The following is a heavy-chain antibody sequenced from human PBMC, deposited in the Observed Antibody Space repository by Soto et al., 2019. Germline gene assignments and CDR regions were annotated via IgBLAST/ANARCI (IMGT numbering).Heavy chain of an antibody. CDR3: ARDFYGGYTYGPGGY. CDR1: GFIFSAYW. J-gene: IGHJ4*02. CDR2: IHGVGGKI. Sequence: GGSLRLSCAASGFIFSAYWMSWVRQAPGKGLERVANIHGVGGKIYYVDSLKGRFTISRDNAKRSLYLQMNSLRAEDTAVYYCARDFYGGYTYGPGGYWGQGALVTVSS. D-gene: IGHD5-18*01. V-gene: IGHV3-7*01.